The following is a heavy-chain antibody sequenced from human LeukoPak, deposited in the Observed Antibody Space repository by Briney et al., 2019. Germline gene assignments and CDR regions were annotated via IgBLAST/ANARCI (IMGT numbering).Heavy chain of an antibody. D-gene: IGHD3-22*01. Sequence: SVKVSCKASGGTFSSYAISWVRQAPGQGLEWMGGIIPILGIANYAQKFQGRVTITADKSTSTAYMELSSLRSEDTAVYYCASRVYGYYDSSGSPYGMDVWGQGTTVTVSS. CDR1: GGTFSSYA. CDR3: ASRVYGYYDSSGSPYGMDV. V-gene: IGHV1-69*10. CDR2: IIPILGIA. J-gene: IGHJ6*02.